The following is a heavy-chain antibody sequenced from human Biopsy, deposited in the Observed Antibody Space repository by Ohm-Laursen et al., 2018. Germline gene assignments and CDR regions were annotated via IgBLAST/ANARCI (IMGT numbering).Heavy chain of an antibody. CDR3: VRSFSSSGYFRCDAFDV. J-gene: IGHJ3*01. Sequence: GSLRLSCTASGFTPGHYSVSWVRQAPGKGLEWVSYINVPSSHIYYGASVRGRFTISRDNAENSVVLQMNSLRAEDTAVYYCVRSFSSSGYFRCDAFDVWGQGTMVTVSS. CDR1: GFTPGHYS. V-gene: IGHV3-48*01. CDR2: INVPSSHI. D-gene: IGHD3-22*01.